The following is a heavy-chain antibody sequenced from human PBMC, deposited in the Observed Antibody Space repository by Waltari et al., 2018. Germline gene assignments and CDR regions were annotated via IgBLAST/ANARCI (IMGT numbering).Heavy chain of an antibody. CDR3: ARSWIQQPVPFDY. CDR1: GGSISSGSYY. V-gene: IGHV4-61*02. D-gene: IGHD5-18*01. Sequence: LQESGPGLVKPSQTLSLTCTVSGGSISSGSYYWSWIRQPAGKGLEWIGRIYTSGSTNYNPSLKSRVTISVDTSKNQFSLKLSSVTAADTAVYYCARSWIQQPVPFDYWGQGTLVTVSS. CDR2: IYTSGST. J-gene: IGHJ4*02.